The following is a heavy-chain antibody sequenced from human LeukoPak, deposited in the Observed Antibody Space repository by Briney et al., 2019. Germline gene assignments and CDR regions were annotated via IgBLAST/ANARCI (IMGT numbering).Heavy chain of an antibody. J-gene: IGHJ6*03. Sequence: CAXSXFTFSSYGMHWVRQAPGKGLEWVAFIRYDGSNKYYADSVKGRFTISRDNSKKTLYLQMNSLRDEETAVYYCXXXXXXXXRGIYYYYMDVWGKGTTVTISS. CDR1: XFTFSSYG. V-gene: IGHV3-30*02. D-gene: IGHD3-10*01. CDR3: XXXXXXXXRGIYYYYMDV. CDR2: IRYDGSNK.